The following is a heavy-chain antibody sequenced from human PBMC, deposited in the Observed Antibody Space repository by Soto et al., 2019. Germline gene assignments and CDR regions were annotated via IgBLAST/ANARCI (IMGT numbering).Heavy chain of an antibody. Sequence: EVQLVESGGGLVQPGGSLRLSFAASGFTFSNYGMYWVRQAPGKGRVWVSRVNNDGTDTTHADSVKGRFTISRDNAENTLYLQMNSLRAEDTAVYYCARGGLQHALDVWGQGSTVTVSS. CDR1: GFTFSNYG. V-gene: IGHV3-74*03. D-gene: IGHD6-13*01. J-gene: IGHJ6*02. CDR3: ARGGLQHALDV. CDR2: VNNDGTDT.